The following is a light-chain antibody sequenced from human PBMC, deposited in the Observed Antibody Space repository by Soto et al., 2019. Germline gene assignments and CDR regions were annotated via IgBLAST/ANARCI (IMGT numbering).Light chain of an antibody. J-gene: IGKJ1*01. CDR1: QGISNY. CDR3: QQYNSYSEA. CDR2: AAS. Sequence: DIQMTQSPSSLSASVGDRVSITCRATQGISNYLAWYQQKPGKVPKILIYAASTLESGVPSRFSGSGSGTEFTLTISSLQPDDFATYYCQQYNSYSEAFGQGTKVDIK. V-gene: IGKV1-16*01.